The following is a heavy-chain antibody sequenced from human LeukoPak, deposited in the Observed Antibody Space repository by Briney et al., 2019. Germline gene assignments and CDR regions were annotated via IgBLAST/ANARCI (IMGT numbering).Heavy chain of an antibody. D-gene: IGHD1-26*01. CDR2: IRSKTHSGAT. V-gene: IGHV3-49*03. J-gene: IGHJ4*02. Sequence: PGGCLRLSCTASGFTFGDYAMSWFRQAPGKGLEWLGFIRSKTHSGATEYAASVRGRFTISRDDSKSIAYLQMNSLRAEDTAVYYCATGGGSYYPFDYWGQGTLVTVSS. CDR3: ATGGGSYYPFDY. CDR1: GFTFGDYA.